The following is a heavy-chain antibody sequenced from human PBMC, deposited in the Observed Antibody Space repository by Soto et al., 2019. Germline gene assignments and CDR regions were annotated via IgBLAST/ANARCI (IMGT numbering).Heavy chain of an antibody. CDR3: AKGGGGRPSFSGMDV. Sequence: GGSLRLSCAASGFRFSDFAMSWVRQAPGKGLEWVSGISDSASRTYYADSVRGRFTISRDNSKNTVSLQMNSLRAEDTAVYYCAKGGGGRPSFSGMDVWGQGTTVTVSS. CDR2: ISDSASRT. CDR1: GFRFSDFA. J-gene: IGHJ6*02. V-gene: IGHV3-23*01. D-gene: IGHD3-10*01.